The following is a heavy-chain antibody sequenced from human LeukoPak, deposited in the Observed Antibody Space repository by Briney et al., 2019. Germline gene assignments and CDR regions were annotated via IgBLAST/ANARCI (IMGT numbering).Heavy chain of an antibody. Sequence: SETLSLTCTVSGGSISSNSHYWGWIRQPPGKGLEWIGNIYYSGSTYYNPSLKSRIIMSVDTSKNQFSLKLSSVTAADTAVYYCARTMVTAISKRPAVLDYWGQGTLVTVSS. J-gene: IGHJ4*02. CDR1: GGSISSNSHY. CDR3: ARTMVTAISKRPAVLDY. V-gene: IGHV4-39*07. D-gene: IGHD2-21*02. CDR2: IYYSGST.